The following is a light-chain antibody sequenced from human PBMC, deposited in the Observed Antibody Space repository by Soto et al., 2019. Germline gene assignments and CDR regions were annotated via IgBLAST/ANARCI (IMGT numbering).Light chain of an antibody. CDR3: SSDTRSSTLVV. CDR2: DVG. V-gene: IGLV2-14*01. Sequence: QSALTQPASVSGSPGQSITISCTGTSSDVGGLNFVSWYQQHPGKAPKLMIYDVGNRPSGVSNRFSGSKSGNTASLTISGLQAEDEADYYCSSDTRSSTLVVFGGGTKVTVL. CDR1: SSDVGGLNF. J-gene: IGLJ2*01.